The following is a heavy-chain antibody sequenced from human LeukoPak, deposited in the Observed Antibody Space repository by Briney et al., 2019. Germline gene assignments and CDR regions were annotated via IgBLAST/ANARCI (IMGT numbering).Heavy chain of an antibody. CDR2: ISSSGGT. CDR3: ARDWGYYDSSGYGY. V-gene: IGHV3-23*01. D-gene: IGHD3-22*01. Sequence: GGSLRLSCAASGFTFSSYAMSWVRQAPGKGLEWVSAISSSGGTYYADPVKGRFTISRDNAKNSLYLQMNSLRAEDTAVYYCARDWGYYDSSGYGYWGQGTLVTVSS. CDR1: GFTFSSYA. J-gene: IGHJ4*02.